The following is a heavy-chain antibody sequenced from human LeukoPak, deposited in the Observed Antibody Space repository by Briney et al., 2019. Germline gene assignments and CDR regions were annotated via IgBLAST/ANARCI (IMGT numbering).Heavy chain of an antibody. CDR2: ISYSGTT. V-gene: IGHV4-61*01. D-gene: IGHD6-13*01. J-gene: IGHJ4*02. CDR1: GGSITSGTYS. CDR3: ARDRGNYFDY. Sequence: PSETLSLTCAVSGGSITSGTYSWSWIRQPPGKGLEWIGYISYSGTTNYNPSLKSRVTISVAPSKNQFSLKLRSVTAPDTAVYYCARDRGNYFDYWGQGTLVTVSS.